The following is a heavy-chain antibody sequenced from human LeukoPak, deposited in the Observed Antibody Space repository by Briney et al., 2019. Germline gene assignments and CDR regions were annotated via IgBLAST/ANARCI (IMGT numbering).Heavy chain of an antibody. CDR1: GFTFRSYS. CDR2: ISRGSGTT. J-gene: IGHJ4*01. V-gene: IGHV3-48*04. Sequence: GGSLRLSWAASGFTFRSYSMNWVRQAPGKGLEWVSYISRGSGTTYYVDSVKGRFTISRDDAKNSLYLQMNSLRAEDTAVYYCAKDRIYYTDFVLFDY. CDR3: AKDRIYYTDFVLFDY. D-gene: IGHD1-26*01.